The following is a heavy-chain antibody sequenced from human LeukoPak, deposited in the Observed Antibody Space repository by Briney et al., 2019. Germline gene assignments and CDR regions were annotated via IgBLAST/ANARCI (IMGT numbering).Heavy chain of an antibody. CDR2: ISSSSSYI. Sequence: PGGSLRLSCAASGFTFSSYSMNWVRQAPGKGLEGVSSISSSSSYIYYADSVKGRFTISRDNAKNSLYLQMNSLRAEDTAVYYCARDSADGYNYYYYYGMDVWGQGTTVTVSS. J-gene: IGHJ6*02. V-gene: IGHV3-21*01. D-gene: IGHD5-24*01. CDR3: ARDSADGYNYYYYYGMDV. CDR1: GFTFSSYS.